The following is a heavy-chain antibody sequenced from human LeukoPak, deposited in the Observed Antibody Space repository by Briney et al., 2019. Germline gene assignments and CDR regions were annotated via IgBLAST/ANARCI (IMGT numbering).Heavy chain of an antibody. CDR1: GDSINNYD. CDR3: ARLDYFDRGAYYFGFEC. Sequence: PSETLSLTCTVSGDSINNYDWSWIRQPPGQGLEWIGYIYDSASTNYNPSLKSRATISVDTSKNQFSLKLNSVTAADTAVYYCARLDYFDRGAYYFGFECWGQGSLVTVSS. CDR2: IYDSAST. J-gene: IGHJ4*02. V-gene: IGHV4-59*01. D-gene: IGHD3-22*01.